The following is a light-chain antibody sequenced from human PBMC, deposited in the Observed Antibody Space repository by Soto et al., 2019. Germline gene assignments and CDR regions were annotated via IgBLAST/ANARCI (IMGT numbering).Light chain of an antibody. V-gene: IGKV3-20*01. CDR2: GVS. Sequence: EIVLTQSPGTLSLSPGERATLSCRASQSVSKTYLAWYQQKPGQAPRLLMFGVSSRATGIPDRFSGSGSKTDFTLTISRLEPGDSAVYYCHQYGTLPWTFGQGTKVEIK. CDR3: HQYGTLPWT. CDR1: QSVSKTY. J-gene: IGKJ1*01.